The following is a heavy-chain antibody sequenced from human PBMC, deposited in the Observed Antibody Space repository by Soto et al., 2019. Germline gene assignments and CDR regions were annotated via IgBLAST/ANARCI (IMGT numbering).Heavy chain of an antibody. CDR2: INAGNGDT. Sequence: QVQLVQSGTEVKEPGASVKVSCRAAGYIFSTYGVHWVRQAPGQGLEWMGLINAGNGDTKYSQNFRGRVTLTRDTSASTAYMELSSLRSEDTAVYYCAREGWGAFDMWGQGTVVTVSS. CDR1: GYIFSTYG. D-gene: IGHD1-26*01. V-gene: IGHV1-3*01. J-gene: IGHJ3*02. CDR3: AREGWGAFDM.